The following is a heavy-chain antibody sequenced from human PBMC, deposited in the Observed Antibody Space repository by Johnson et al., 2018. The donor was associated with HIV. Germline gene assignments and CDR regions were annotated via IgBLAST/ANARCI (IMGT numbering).Heavy chain of an antibody. V-gene: IGHV3-30*04. CDR3: ARVRERWELRLSDGSDI. J-gene: IGHJ3*02. Sequence: RLVASGGSVVQPGRSLRLSCAASGFTFIQFAMHWVRQAPGKGLAWVAIISYDGTKKYSADSVRGRFILSRDNSKNTLYLQMNRLRAEDTALYYCARVRERWELRLSDGSDIWGQGTMVTLSS. D-gene: IGHD1-26*01. CDR2: ISYDGTKK. CDR1: GFTFIQFA.